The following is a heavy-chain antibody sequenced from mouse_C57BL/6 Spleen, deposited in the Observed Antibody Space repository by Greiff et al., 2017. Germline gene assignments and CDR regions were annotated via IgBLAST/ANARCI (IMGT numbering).Heavy chain of an antibody. Sequence: EVQLQQSGPELVKPGASVKISCKASGYSFTGYYMHWVKQSHGNILDWIGYIYSYNGVSSYNQKFKGTATLTVDKSSSTAYMELRSLTSEDSAVYYCAKPSITTAFAYWGQGTLVTVSA. V-gene: IGHV1-31*01. CDR1: GYSFTGYY. D-gene: IGHD1-1*01. CDR2: IYSYNGVS. CDR3: AKPSITTAFAY. J-gene: IGHJ3*01.